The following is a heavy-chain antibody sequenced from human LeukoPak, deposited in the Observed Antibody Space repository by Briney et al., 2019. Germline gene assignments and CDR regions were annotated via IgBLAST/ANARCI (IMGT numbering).Heavy chain of an antibody. D-gene: IGHD3-10*01. CDR3: ARQHTMVRGVIPHFDY. Sequence: SETLSLTCTVSGGSISSSSYYWGWIRQPPGKGLEWIGSIYYSGSTYYNPSLKSRVTISVDTSKNQFSLKLSSVTAADTAVYYCARQHTMVRGVIPHFDYWGQATLVTVSS. J-gene: IGHJ4*02. CDR1: GGSISSSSYY. CDR2: IYYSGST. V-gene: IGHV4-39*01.